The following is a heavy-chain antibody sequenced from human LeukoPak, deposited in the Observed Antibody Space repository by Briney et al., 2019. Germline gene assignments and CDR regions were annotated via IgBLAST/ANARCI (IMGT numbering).Heavy chain of an antibody. Sequence: ASVKVSCKASGGTFSSYDINWVRQATGQGLEWMGWMNSNSGNTGYAQKFQGRVTMTRNTSISTAYMELSSLRSEDTAVYYCARSPTTAYYYYYMDVWGKGTTVTVSS. J-gene: IGHJ6*03. D-gene: IGHD4-11*01. V-gene: IGHV1-8*01. CDR2: MNSNSGNT. CDR1: GGTFSSYD. CDR3: ARSPTTAYYYYYMDV.